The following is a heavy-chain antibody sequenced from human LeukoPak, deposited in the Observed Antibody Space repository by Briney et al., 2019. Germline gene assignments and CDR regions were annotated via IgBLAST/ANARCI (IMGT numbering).Heavy chain of an antibody. D-gene: IGHD3-10*01. V-gene: IGHV4-61*02. CDR1: GDSISSGDYY. CDR2: ISSSGST. CDR3: ARSGHYYGSGSYLEFDY. Sequence: SETLSLTCTVSGDSISSGDYYWSWIRQPAGKGLEWIGRISSSGSTNYNPSLKSRVTISVDTSKNQFSLKLSSVTAADTAVYYCARSGHYYGSGSYLEFDYWGQGTLVTVSS. J-gene: IGHJ4*02.